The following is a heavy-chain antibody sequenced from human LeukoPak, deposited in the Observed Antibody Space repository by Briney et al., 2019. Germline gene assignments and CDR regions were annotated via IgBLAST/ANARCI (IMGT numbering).Heavy chain of an antibody. D-gene: IGHD6-19*01. CDR2: IRGGGAP. Sequence: GGSLRLSCAASGFTFSSRTMNWVRQAPGKGLQWVSSIRGGGAPVYADSVKGRFTISRDDFKSTVFLQMDSLRPEDTAVYYCARCTIGDGSGWCTWFAPWGQGTLVTVSS. J-gene: IGHJ5*02. CDR3: ARCTIGDGSGWCTWFAP. V-gene: IGHV3-23*01. CDR1: GFTFSSRT.